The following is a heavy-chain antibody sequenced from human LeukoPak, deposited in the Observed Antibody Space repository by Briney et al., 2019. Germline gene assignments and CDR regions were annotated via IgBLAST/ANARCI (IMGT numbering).Heavy chain of an antibody. D-gene: IGHD4-23*01. CDR2: INHSGST. Sequence: SETLSLTCAVYGXSFSGYYWSWIRQPPGKGLEWIGEINHSGSTNYNPSLKSRVTISVDTSKNQFSLKLSSVTAADTAVYYCARGLTFYGGKEYYYYYGMDVWGQGTTVTVSS. V-gene: IGHV4-34*01. CDR1: GXSFSGYY. J-gene: IGHJ6*02. CDR3: ARGLTFYGGKEYYYYYGMDV.